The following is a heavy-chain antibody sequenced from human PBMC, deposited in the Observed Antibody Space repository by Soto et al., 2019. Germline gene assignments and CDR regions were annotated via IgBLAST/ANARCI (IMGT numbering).Heavy chain of an antibody. CDR3: AKDKSRSWTFDY. J-gene: IGHJ4*02. V-gene: IGHV3-30*18. D-gene: IGHD6-13*01. CDR1: GFSFNNYG. Sequence: PGGSLRLSCAASGFSFNNYGMHWVRQAPGKGLEWVVVISFDGRNTDYADSVKGRFTISRDNSKNTLYLQMNSLRAEDTAVYYCAKDKSRSWTFDYWGQGTLVTVSS. CDR2: ISFDGRNT.